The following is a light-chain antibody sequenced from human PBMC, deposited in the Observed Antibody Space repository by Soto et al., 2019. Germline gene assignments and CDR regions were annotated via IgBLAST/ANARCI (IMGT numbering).Light chain of an antibody. CDR1: SANIGAAYN. V-gene: IGLV1-47*01. Sequence: QSVLTQPPPVSGTPGQRVTISCNGSSANIGAAYNVDWYQQLPGTAPKLLIYRHNQRTSGVPDRFSGSKSRTSASLAISGLRSDDEADHLCLTWDDILEGLYFFGTGAKSPS. CDR3: LTWDDILEGLYF. CDR2: RHN. J-gene: IGLJ1*01.